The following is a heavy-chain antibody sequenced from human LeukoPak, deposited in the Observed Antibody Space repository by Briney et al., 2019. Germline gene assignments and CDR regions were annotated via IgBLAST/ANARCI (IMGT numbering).Heavy chain of an antibody. Sequence: GGSLRLSCAASGFTFDDYGMSWVRQAPGKGLEWVSGINWNGGSTGYADSVKGRFTISRDNAKNSLYLQMNSLRAEDTALYYCARVPYSSSWYEFDYWGQGTLVTVSS. V-gene: IGHV3-20*04. J-gene: IGHJ4*02. D-gene: IGHD6-13*01. CDR2: INWNGGST. CDR1: GFTFDDYG. CDR3: ARVPYSSSWYEFDY.